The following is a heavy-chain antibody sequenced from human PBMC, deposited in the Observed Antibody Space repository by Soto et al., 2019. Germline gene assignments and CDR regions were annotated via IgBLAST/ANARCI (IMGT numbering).Heavy chain of an antibody. CDR2: INDSGST. V-gene: IGHV4-34*01. J-gene: IGHJ6*03. CDR3: ARGLLLWFGELSRRGGYYYYMDV. D-gene: IGHD3-10*01. CDR1: GGSFSGYY. Sequence: QVQLQQWGAGLLKPSETLSLTCAVYGGSFSGYYWSWIRQTPGKGLEWIGEINDSGSTNYNPSLKSRVTILVDMPENQFSLKLSSVTAADTAVYYCARGLLLWFGELSRRGGYYYYMDVWGKGITVTVSS.